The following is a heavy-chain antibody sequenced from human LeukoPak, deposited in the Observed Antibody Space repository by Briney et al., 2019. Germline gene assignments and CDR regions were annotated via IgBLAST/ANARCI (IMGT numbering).Heavy chain of an antibody. V-gene: IGHV1-18*01. CDR2: ISAYNGNT. CDR3: AREVAPYSGSYYRFDY. D-gene: IGHD1-26*01. J-gene: IGHJ4*02. CDR1: GYTFTSYG. Sequence: ASVKVSCKASGYTFTSYGISWVRQAPGQGLEWMGWISAYNGNTNYAQKLQGRVTMTTDTSTSTAYMELRSLRSDDTAVYYCAREVAPYSGSYYRFDYWGQGTLVTVSS.